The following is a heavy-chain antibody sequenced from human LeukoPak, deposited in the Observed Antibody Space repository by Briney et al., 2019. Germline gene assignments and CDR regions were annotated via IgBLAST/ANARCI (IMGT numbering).Heavy chain of an antibody. CDR1: GFTFSRYA. J-gene: IGHJ4*02. CDR2: ISANGGTT. CDR3: ARDRAYSTFDY. Sequence: GGSLRLSCAASGFTFSRYAMHWVRQAPGKGLEYVSAISANGGTTYYANSVKDRFTISRDNAKNSLHLQMSSLRVEDTAVYYCARDRAYSTFDYWGQGTLVSVSS. V-gene: IGHV3-64*01. D-gene: IGHD2-21*01.